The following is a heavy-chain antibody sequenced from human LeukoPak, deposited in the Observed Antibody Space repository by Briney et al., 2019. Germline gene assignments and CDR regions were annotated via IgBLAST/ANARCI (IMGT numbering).Heavy chain of an antibody. Sequence: GGSLRLSCAASGFTFSSYAMSWVRQAPGKGLEWVSVISGSGGNTYYADSVKGRFTISRDNSKDTLYLQMNSLRAEDTAVYYCASQPPHCSSTSCYIAYWGQGTLVTVSS. CDR2: ISGSGGNT. J-gene: IGHJ4*02. CDR1: GFTFSSYA. V-gene: IGHV3-23*01. CDR3: ASQPPHCSSTSCYIAY. D-gene: IGHD2-2*01.